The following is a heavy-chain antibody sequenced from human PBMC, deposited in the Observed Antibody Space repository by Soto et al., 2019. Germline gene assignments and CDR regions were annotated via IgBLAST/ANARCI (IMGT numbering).Heavy chain of an antibody. Sequence: QVQLVQSGAEVKKPGASVKVSCKASGYTFTSYVISWVRQAPGQGVVWMGWISGYNGNTNYAQKPQGRVTMTTDTSATTAYWELRRLRSEDRAVNYCARHSPPVGYLGVGALVTVSA. V-gene: IGHV1-18*01. J-gene: IGHJ4*02. CDR1: GYTFTSYV. CDR2: ISGYNGNT. CDR3: ARHSPPVGY.